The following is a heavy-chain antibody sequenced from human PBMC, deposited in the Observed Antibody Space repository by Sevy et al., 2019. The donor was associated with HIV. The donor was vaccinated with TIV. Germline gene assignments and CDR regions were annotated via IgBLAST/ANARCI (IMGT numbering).Heavy chain of an antibody. V-gene: IGHV3-30*02. D-gene: IGHD6-13*01. J-gene: IGHJ4*02. Sequence: GGSLRLSCAASRFIFNDYGMHWVRQAPGKGLEWVAFTQYDGNDKYYADSMRGRFTISRDNSKNMLFLQMNSLRSEDTAMYYCAKNTAAAGAGGFDYWGQGTLVTVSS. CDR1: RFIFNDYG. CDR2: TQYDGNDK. CDR3: AKNTAAAGAGGFDY.